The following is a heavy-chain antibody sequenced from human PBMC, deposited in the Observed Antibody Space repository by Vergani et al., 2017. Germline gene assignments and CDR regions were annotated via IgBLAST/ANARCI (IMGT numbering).Heavy chain of an antibody. Sequence: VQLVESGGGLVQPGGSLRLSCAASGFTFSSYEMNWVRQAPGKGLEWVAVISYDGSNKYYADSVKGRFTISRDNSKNTLYLQMNSLRAEDTAVYYCAQTRVDYYYYYGMDVWGQGTTVTVSS. CDR2: ISYDGSNK. J-gene: IGHJ6*02. CDR3: AQTRVDYYYYYGMDV. V-gene: IGHV3-30*03. D-gene: IGHD2-15*01. CDR1: GFTFSSYE.